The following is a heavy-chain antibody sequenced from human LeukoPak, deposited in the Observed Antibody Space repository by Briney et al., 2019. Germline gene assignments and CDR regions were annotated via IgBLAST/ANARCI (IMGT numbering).Heavy chain of an antibody. CDR1: GDSISSYY. Sequence: SETLSLTCTVSGDSISSYYWSWIRQPAGKGLEWIGRIHTSGSTNYNPSLKSRVTISVDTSKNQFSLKLSSVTAADTAVYYCARDRYYYYYMDVWGKGTTVTVSS. J-gene: IGHJ6*03. CDR3: ARDRYYYYYMDV. CDR2: IHTSGST. V-gene: IGHV4-4*07.